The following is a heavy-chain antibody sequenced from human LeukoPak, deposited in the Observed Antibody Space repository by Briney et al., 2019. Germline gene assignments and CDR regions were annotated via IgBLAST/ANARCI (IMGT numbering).Heavy chain of an antibody. D-gene: IGHD2-2*01. CDR1: GYTFTSYD. CDR3: ASIVVVPAASGISRIDY. CDR2: MNPNSGNT. Sequence: ASVKVSCKASGYTFTSYDIDWERQATGQGLEWMGWMNPNSGNTGYAQKFQGRVTMTRNTSISTAYMELSSLRSEDTAVYYCASIVVVPAASGISRIDYWGQGTLVTVSS. J-gene: IGHJ4*02. V-gene: IGHV1-8*01.